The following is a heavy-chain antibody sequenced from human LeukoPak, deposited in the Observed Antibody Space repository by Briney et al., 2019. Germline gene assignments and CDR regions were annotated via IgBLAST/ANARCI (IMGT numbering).Heavy chain of an antibody. CDR1: GFTFSSYS. CDR2: ISSSSSYI. D-gene: IGHD6-13*01. V-gene: IGHV3-21*01. CDR3: ARDGAAADFDY. J-gene: IGHJ4*02. Sequence: GGSLRLSXAASGFTFSSYSMNWVRQAPGKGLEWVSSISSSSSYIYYADSVKGRFTISRDNAKNSLYLQMNSLRAEDTAVYYCARDGAAADFDYWGRGTLVTVSS.